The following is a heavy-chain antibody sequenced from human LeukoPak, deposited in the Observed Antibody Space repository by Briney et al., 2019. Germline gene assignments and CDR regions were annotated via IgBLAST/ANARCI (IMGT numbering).Heavy chain of an antibody. J-gene: IGHJ4*02. CDR2: ISYDGSNK. Sequence: GGSLRLSCAASGFTFSNYAMHRVRQAPGKGLEWVALISYDGSNKYYTDSVKGRFTISRDNSKNTLYMQMNSLRVEDTAVYYCAGRIAVAAFDYWGQGTPLTVSS. V-gene: IGHV3-30-3*01. D-gene: IGHD6-19*01. CDR3: AGRIAVAAFDY. CDR1: GFTFSNYA.